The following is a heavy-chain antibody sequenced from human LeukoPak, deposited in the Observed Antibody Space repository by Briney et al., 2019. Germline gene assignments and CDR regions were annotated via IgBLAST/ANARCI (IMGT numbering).Heavy chain of an antibody. D-gene: IGHD3-16*01. CDR2: MNQLGNEK. Sequence: GGSLRLSYAASKFTFSDYWMTWVRQAPGKGPEWVAYMNQLGNEKNYLDSVKGRFTISRDNAKNSLYLQMTSLRADDTAVYYCARGTYYYEFWGQGTLVTVSS. V-gene: IGHV3-7*04. J-gene: IGHJ4*02. CDR3: ARGTYYYEF. CDR1: KFTFSDYW.